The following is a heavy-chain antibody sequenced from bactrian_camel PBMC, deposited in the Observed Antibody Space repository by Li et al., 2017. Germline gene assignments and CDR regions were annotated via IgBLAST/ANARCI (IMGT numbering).Heavy chain of an antibody. J-gene: IGHJ4*01. V-gene: IGHV3S31*01. CDR1: GFTFSSSA. Sequence: EVQLVESGGDLVQPGGSLRLSCAASGFTFSSSAMSWVRRAPGKGLEWVSAVNIGGRGTDYSESVKGRFTISRDNAKNTLYLQLNSLKTEDTAMYYCAKLGTRWPEFPYWGQGTQVTVS. CDR3: AKLGTRWPEFPY. CDR2: VNIGGRGT. D-gene: IGHD5*01.